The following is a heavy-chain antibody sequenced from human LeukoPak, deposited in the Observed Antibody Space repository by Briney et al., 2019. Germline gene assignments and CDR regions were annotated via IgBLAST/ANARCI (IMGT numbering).Heavy chain of an antibody. Sequence: TGGSLRLSCAASGFTFSSYDMNWVRQAPGKGLEWVSHISSSGDNAYYADSVRGRFTISRDKSKNTVSLQMKSLRGEDTAVYYCAKDVRVGGGGMDVWGQGTPVTVSS. J-gene: IGHJ6*02. V-gene: IGHV3-23*01. D-gene: IGHD1-26*01. CDR3: AKDVRVGGGGMDV. CDR1: GFTFSSYD. CDR2: ISSSGDNA.